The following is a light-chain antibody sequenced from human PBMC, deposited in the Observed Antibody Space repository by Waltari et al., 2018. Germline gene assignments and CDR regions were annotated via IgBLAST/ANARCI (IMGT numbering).Light chain of an antibody. CDR1: RSNIGKNN. Sequence: QSVLTQPPSVSGAPGQRVTISCSGSRSNIGKNNVNWYQQVPGTATRLPFFSNKPRSSGVPDRFSCSKSDTAASLAISGLQSEDEADYVCPAWDDSLNGLFGGGTKLTVL. CDR3: PAWDDSLNGL. J-gene: IGLJ2*01. CDR2: SNK. V-gene: IGLV1-44*01.